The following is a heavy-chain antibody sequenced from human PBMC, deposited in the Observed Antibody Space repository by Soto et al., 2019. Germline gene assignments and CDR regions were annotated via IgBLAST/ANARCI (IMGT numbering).Heavy chain of an antibody. J-gene: IGHJ4*02. CDR3: ARGRYGDY. CDR2: ISAHNGNT. D-gene: IGHD1-1*01. Sequence: QVHLVQSGAEVKKPGASVKVSCTGSGYAFTTYGITWVRQAPGQGLEWMGWISAHNGNTNYAQKLQGRVTVTRDTATSTAYKELRSLRSDDTAVYYCARGRYGDYWGQGALVTVSS. CDR1: GYAFTTYG. V-gene: IGHV1-18*01.